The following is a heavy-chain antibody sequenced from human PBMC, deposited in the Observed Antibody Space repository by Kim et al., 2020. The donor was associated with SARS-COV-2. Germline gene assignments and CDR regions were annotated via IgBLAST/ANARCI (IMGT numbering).Heavy chain of an antibody. CDR1: GYTLTELS. D-gene: IGHD2-2*01. J-gene: IGHJ4*02. V-gene: IGHV1-24*01. Sequence: ASVKVSCKVSGYTLTELSMHWVRQAPGKGLEWMGGFDPEDGETIYAQKFQGRVTMTEDTSTDTAYMELSSLRSEDTAVYYCATSYAFSARGFPDYWGQGTLVTVAS. CDR2: FDPEDGET. CDR3: ATSYAFSARGFPDY.